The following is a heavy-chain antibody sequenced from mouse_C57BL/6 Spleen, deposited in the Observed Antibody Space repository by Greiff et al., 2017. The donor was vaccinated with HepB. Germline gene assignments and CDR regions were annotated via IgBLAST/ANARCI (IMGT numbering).Heavy chain of an antibody. CDR3: ARAGLRRGFDY. V-gene: IGHV1-54*01. CDR1: GYAFTNYL. J-gene: IGHJ2*01. CDR2: INPGSGGT. Sequence: QVQLQQSGAELVRPGPSVKVSCKASGYAFTNYLIEWVKQRPGQGLEWIGVINPGSGGTNYNEKFKGKATLTADKSSSTAYMQLSSLTSEDSAVYFCARAGLRRGFDYWGQGTTLTVSS. D-gene: IGHD2-4*01.